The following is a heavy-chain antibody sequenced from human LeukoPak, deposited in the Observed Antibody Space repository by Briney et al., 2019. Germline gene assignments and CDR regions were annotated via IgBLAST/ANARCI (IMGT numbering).Heavy chain of an antibody. CDR3: ARGVLGYCSGGSCYRFDY. CDR2: ISYDGSNE. J-gene: IGHJ4*02. Sequence: GRSLRLSCAASGFALSSYGLHWVRQAPGKGLEWVAFISYDGSNEYYADSVKGRFAISKDSSKKALYLQMNSLRAEDPAVYHCARGVLGYCSGGSCYRFDYWGQGTVVTVSS. V-gene: IGHV3-30*09. D-gene: IGHD2-15*01. CDR1: GFALSSYG.